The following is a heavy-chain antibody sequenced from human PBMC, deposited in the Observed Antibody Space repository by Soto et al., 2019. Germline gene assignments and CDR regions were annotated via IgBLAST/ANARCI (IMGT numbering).Heavy chain of an antibody. CDR3: AKAHYFDGSGYAFDI. J-gene: IGHJ3*02. Sequence: GGSLRLSCAGSGFTFSEYAITWVRQARGQGLEWVSSVSAFGGHTFYADSVKGRFTVSRDTSNTTVYPHMTRLRAEDTALYFCAKAHYFDGSGYAFDIWGHGTVVTVSS. CDR1: GFTFSEYA. V-gene: IGHV3-23*01. CDR2: VSAFGGHT. D-gene: IGHD6-19*01.